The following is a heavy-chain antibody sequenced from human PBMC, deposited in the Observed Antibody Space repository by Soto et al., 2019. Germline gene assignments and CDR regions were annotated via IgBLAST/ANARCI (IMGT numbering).Heavy chain of an antibody. J-gene: IGHJ4*02. Sequence: QVQLQESGPGLVKPSQTLSLTCTVSGGSISSGDYYWSWIRQPPGKGREWIGYIFYSGTTYYNPSLKSRVTISVDTSKNQFSLKLSSVTAADTAVYYCARDGYCTNGVCYTVFDYWGQGTLVTVSS. CDR2: IFYSGTT. CDR3: ARDGYCTNGVCYTVFDY. D-gene: IGHD2-8*01. V-gene: IGHV4-30-4*01. CDR1: GGSISSGDYY.